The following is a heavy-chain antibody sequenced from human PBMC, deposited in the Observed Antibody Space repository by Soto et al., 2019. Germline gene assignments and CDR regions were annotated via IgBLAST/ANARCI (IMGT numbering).Heavy chain of an antibody. D-gene: IGHD2-15*01. CDR1: GGSFSGYY. J-gene: IGHJ5*02. Sequence: SETLSLTCAVYGGSFSGYYWSWIRQPPGKGLEWIGEINHSGSTNYNPSLKSRVTISVDTSKNQFSLKLSSVTAADTAVYYCARGRRGLPLRRVGSSSYHHYNVYWFDPWGQGTLVTVSS. V-gene: IGHV4-34*01. CDR2: INHSGST. CDR3: ARGRRGLPLRRVGSSSYHHYNVYWFDP.